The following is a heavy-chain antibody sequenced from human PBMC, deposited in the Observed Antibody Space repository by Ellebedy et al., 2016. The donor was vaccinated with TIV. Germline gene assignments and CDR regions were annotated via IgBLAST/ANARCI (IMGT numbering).Heavy chain of an antibody. CDR3: ARDWFVYGSGSYSSTFDY. J-gene: IGHJ4*02. Sequence: GESLKISCAASGFTFSDYYMSWIRQAPGKGLEWVSYISSSSSYTNYADSVKGRFTISRDNAKNSLYLQMNSLRAEETAVYYCARDWFVYGSGSYSSTFDYWGQGTLVTVSS. D-gene: IGHD3-10*01. CDR2: ISSSSSYT. V-gene: IGHV3-11*06. CDR1: GFTFSDYY.